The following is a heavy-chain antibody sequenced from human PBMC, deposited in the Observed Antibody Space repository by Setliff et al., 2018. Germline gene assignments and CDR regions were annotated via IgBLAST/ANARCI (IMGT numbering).Heavy chain of an antibody. J-gene: IGHJ3*02. CDR3: ARGKERITMIVVVTSGAFDI. D-gene: IGHD3-22*01. CDR2: INHSGSN. CDR1: GGSFSGYY. Sequence: SETLSLTCAVYGGSFSGYYWSWIRQPPGKGLEWIGEINHSGSNNYNPSPKSRVTISVDTSKNQFSLKLSSVTAADTAVYYCARGKERITMIVVVTSGAFDIWGQGTMVTVSS. V-gene: IGHV4-34*01.